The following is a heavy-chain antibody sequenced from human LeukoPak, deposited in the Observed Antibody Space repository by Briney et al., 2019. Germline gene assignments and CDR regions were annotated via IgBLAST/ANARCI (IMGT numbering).Heavy chain of an antibody. CDR2: IHSGGST. J-gene: IGHJ3*02. CDR1: GFTVSSNY. D-gene: IGHD4-17*01. Sequence: PGGSVRLSCAASGFTVSSNYMSWVRQAPGKRLEWVSVIHSGGSTYYADSVKGRFTISRDNSKNTLYLQINSLNAEDTAVVYCARDWVTTHAFDIWLQRTMVTVSS. CDR3: ARDWVTTHAFDI. V-gene: IGHV3-66*02.